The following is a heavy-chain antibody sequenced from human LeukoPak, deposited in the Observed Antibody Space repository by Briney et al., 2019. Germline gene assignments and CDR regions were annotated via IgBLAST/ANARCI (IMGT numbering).Heavy chain of an antibody. J-gene: IGHJ4*02. CDR1: GGTFSSYA. CDR3: ARGREHYDYVWGSYRHGYFDY. CDR2: IIPIFGTA. V-gene: IGHV1-69*05. Sequence: ASVKVSCKASGGTFSSYAISWVRQAPGQGLEWMGGIIPIFGTANYAQKFQGRVTIATDESTSTAYMELSSLRSEDTAVYYCARGREHYDYVWGSYRHGYFDYWGQGTLVSVSS. D-gene: IGHD3-16*02.